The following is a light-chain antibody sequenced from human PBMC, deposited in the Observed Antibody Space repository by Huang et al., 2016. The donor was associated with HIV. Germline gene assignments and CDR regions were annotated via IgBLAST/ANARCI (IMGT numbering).Light chain of an antibody. CDR2: EAS. CDR1: QSINNW. J-gene: IGKJ1*01. V-gene: IGKV1-5*03. Sequence: DIQMTQSPSTLSASVGDRVTITCRASQSINNWLAWYQQKPGKAPKLLIYEASTLENGGPSRFSASGSGTEFTLTIISLQPDDLATYWCQQYNSYPWTFGQGAKVEI. CDR3: QQYNSYPWT.